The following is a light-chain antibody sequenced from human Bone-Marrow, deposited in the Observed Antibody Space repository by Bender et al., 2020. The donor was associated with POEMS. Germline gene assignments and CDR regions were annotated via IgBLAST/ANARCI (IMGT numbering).Light chain of an antibody. CDR1: SSDVGTYNP. CDR2: EGT. J-gene: IGLJ2*01. CDR3: CSYARSYIMVK. Sequence: QSALTQPASVSGSPGQSISISCTGTSSDVGTYNPISWYQHYPGKAPKLIIYEGTKRPSGVSDRFSASNSGNTASLTISGLQAEDEAEYFCCSYARSYIMVKFGGGTKLTVL. V-gene: IGLV2-23*01.